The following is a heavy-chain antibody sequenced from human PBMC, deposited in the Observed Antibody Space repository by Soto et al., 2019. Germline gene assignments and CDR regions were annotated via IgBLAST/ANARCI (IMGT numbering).Heavy chain of an antibody. V-gene: IGHV3-9*01. CDR1: GFTFDDYA. Sequence: GGSLRLSCAASGFTFDDYAMHWVRQAPGKGLEWVSGISWNSGSIGYANSVKGRFTISRDNAKNSLYLQMNSLRAEDTALYYCAKEKKTDYDFWSGYYISRGLNDYYYYGMDVWGQGPTVTVSS. CDR3: AKEKKTDYDFWSGYYISRGLNDYYYYGMDV. D-gene: IGHD3-3*01. CDR2: ISWNSGSI. J-gene: IGHJ6*02.